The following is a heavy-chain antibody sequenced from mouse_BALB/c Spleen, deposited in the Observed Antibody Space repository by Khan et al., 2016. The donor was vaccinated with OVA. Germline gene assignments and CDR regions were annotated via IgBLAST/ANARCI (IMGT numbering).Heavy chain of an antibody. CDR3: TREGSTVDHFDY. D-gene: IGHD1-1*01. J-gene: IGHJ2*01. CDR1: GYTFTNYW. V-gene: IGHV1-69*02. Sequence: QVQLQQPGAELVRPGASVKLSCKASGYTFTNYWINWVRQRPGQGLEWIGNIYPSDSYTNYNQKFKDKATLTVDKSSRTAYMQFSSPTSEDSAVYYCTREGSTVDHFDYWAHGTTLTVSA. CDR2: IYPSDSYT.